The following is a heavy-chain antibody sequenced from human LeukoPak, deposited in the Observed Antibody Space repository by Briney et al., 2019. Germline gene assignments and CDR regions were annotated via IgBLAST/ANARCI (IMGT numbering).Heavy chain of an antibody. CDR3: AKGNWNDDWALYYFDS. J-gene: IGHJ4*02. D-gene: IGHD1-1*01. V-gene: IGHV3-15*01. CDR1: GVTLNNAW. Sequence: PGGSLRLSCAASGVTLNNAWMSWVRQAPGKGLEWVGRSKSKTDGGTTDYATSVKGRFTISRDDSKNTLYLQMNSLKADDTAVYYCAKGNWNDDWALYYFDSWGQGTLVTVSS. CDR2: SKSKTDGGTT.